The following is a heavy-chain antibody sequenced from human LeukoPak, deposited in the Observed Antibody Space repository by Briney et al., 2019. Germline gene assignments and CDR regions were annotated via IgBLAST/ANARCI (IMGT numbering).Heavy chain of an antibody. V-gene: IGHV3-23*01. D-gene: IGHD6-13*01. CDR1: GFTFSSYA. CDR2: ISGSGGST. CDR3: AKDLSSWSTFDY. Sequence: GGSLRLSCAASGFTFSSYAMSWVRQAPGKGLEWVSAISGSGGSTYYADSVKGRFTISRDNSMNTLYLQMNSLRAEDTAVYYCAKDLSSWSTFDYWGQGTLVTVSS. J-gene: IGHJ4*02.